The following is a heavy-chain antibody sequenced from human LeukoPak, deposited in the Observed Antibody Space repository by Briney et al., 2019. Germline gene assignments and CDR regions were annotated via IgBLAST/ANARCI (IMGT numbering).Heavy chain of an antibody. CDR2: ISGSADNT. J-gene: IGHJ4*02. D-gene: IGHD1-26*01. V-gene: IGHV3-23*01. CDR3: AKRAPYTGSSQSFDY. Sequence: GGSLRLSCVASGFTFSDYAMSWVRQAPGKGLEWVSAISGSADNTYYADSVKGRFAISRDNSKNTLYLQLSTLRADDTAVYYCAKRAPYTGSSQSFDYWGQGTLVTVSS. CDR1: GFTFSDYA.